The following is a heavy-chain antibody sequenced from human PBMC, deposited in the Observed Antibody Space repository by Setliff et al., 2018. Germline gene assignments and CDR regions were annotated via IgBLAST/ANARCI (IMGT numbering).Heavy chain of an antibody. CDR3: ARDALYDSNDRNSYYGNWLDP. CDR2: IIPKLGSA. J-gene: IGHJ5*02. V-gene: IGHV1-69*13. CDR1: GYTFISYG. Sequence: SVKVSCKASGYTFISYGLSWMRQAPGQGLEWMGGIIPKLGSADYAQRFQGRVTFSADESMSTVYMELSSLRSADTALYYCARDALYDSNDRNSYYGNWLDPWGQGTLVTVS. D-gene: IGHD3-22*01.